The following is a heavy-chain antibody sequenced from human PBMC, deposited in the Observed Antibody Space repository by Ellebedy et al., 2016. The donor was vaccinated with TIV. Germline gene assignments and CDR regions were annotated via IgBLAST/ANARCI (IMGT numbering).Heavy chain of an antibody. CDR2: INPRGGST. V-gene: IGHV1-46*01. J-gene: IGHJ4*02. CDR1: GYTFTSYY. D-gene: IGHD2-15*01. CDR3: ARDKWDFVVEGHQGWHCVH. Sequence: AASVKVSCMASGYTFTSYYMHWVRQAPGQGLEWMGMINPRGGSTSYAQKFQGRVTMTRDTSTSTVYMELRRLKSEDTAVYYCARDKWDFVVEGHQGWHCVHWGQGTLVSVSS.